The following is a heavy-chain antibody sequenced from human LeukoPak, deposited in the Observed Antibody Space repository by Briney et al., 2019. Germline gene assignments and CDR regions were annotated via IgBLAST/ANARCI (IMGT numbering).Heavy chain of an antibody. Sequence: ASVKVSCKASGYTFTSYGISWVRQAPGQGLEWMECISAYNGNTNYAQKLQGRVTMTTDTSTSTAYMELRSLRSDDTAVYYCARDDRWLLHSNGRFDYWGQGTLVTVSS. J-gene: IGHJ4*02. D-gene: IGHD5-24*01. CDR3: ARDDRWLLHSNGRFDY. CDR2: ISAYNGNT. CDR1: GYTFTSYG. V-gene: IGHV1-18*01.